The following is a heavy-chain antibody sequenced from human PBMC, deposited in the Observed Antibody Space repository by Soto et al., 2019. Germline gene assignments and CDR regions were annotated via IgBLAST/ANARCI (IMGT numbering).Heavy chain of an antibody. CDR1: GGSVSSGSYY. CDR2: IYYSGST. Sequence: LSLTCTVSGGSVSSGSYYWSWIRQPPGKGLEWIGYIYYSGSTNYNPSLKSRVTIAVDTSKNQISLKLSSVTAADTAVYYCARDRDSSRDYYYGMDVWGQGTTVTVSS. D-gene: IGHD6-13*01. V-gene: IGHV4-61*01. CDR3: ARDRDSSRDYYYGMDV. J-gene: IGHJ6*02.